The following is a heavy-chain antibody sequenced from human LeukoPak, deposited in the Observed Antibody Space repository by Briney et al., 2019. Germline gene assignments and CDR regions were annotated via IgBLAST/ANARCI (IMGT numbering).Heavy chain of an antibody. D-gene: IGHD1-1*01. Sequence: SVKVSCKASGGTFSSYAISWVRQAPGQGLELMGGIIPIFGTANYAQKFQGRVTITADKSTSTAYMELSSLRSEDTAVYYCARAEVLYNWNDVPYGMDVWGKGTTVTVSS. CDR3: ARAEVLYNWNDVPYGMDV. CDR2: IIPIFGTA. V-gene: IGHV1-69*06. J-gene: IGHJ6*04. CDR1: GGTFSSYA.